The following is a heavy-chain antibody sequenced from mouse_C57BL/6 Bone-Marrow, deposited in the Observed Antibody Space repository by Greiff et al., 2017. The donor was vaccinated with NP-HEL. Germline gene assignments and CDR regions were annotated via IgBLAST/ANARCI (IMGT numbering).Heavy chain of an antibody. V-gene: IGHV7-1*01. Sequence: EVKVVESGGGLVQSGRSLRLSCATSGFTFSDFYMEWVRQAPGKGLEWIAASRNKANDYTTEYSASVKGRFIVSRDTSQSILYLQMNALRAEDTAIYDCARDAGTYYGSSHWYFDVWGTGTTVTVSS. CDR3: ARDAGTYYGSSHWYFDV. J-gene: IGHJ1*03. D-gene: IGHD1-1*01. CDR1: GFTFSDFY. CDR2: SRNKANDYTT.